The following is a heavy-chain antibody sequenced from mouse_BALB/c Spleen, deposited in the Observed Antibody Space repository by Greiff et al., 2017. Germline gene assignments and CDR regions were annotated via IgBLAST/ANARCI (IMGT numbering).Heavy chain of an antibody. Sequence: EVQLQESGPGLVKPSQSLSLTCTVTGYSITSDYAWNWIRQFPGNKLEWMGYISYSGSTSYNPSLKSRISITRDTSKNQFFLQLNSVTTEDTATYYCARLYGNFDYWGQGTTLTVSS. D-gene: IGHD2-1*01. CDR2: ISYSGST. CDR1: GYSITSDYA. CDR3: ARLYGNFDY. J-gene: IGHJ2*01. V-gene: IGHV3-2*02.